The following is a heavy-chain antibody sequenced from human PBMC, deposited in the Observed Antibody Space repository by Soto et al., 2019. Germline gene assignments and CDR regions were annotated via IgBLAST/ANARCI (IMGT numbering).Heavy chain of an antibody. CDR1: GGSISSSNW. CDR3: ARIPAAGYVDD. CDR2: IHHSGTA. Sequence: PSETLSLTCAVSGGSISSSNWWSWVRQPPGKGLDWIGEIHHSGTANYNPSLKSRVSISVDISKNQLSLEVSSLTAADTAVYYCARIPAAGYVDDWGQGTLVTVSS. J-gene: IGHJ4*02. D-gene: IGHD6-13*01. V-gene: IGHV4-4*02.